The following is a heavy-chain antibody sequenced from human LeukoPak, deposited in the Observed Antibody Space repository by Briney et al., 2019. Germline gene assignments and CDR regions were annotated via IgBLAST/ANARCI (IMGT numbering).Heavy chain of an antibody. Sequence: PSETLSLTCAVSGGSISSGGYSWSWIRQPPGKGLEWIGYIYHSGSTYYNPSLKSRVTISVDWSKNQFSLKLSSVTAADTAVYYCARGDCSSTSCYALSWFDPWGQGTLVTVSS. CDR2: IYHSGST. CDR1: GGSISSGGYS. CDR3: ARGDCSSTSCYALSWFDP. D-gene: IGHD2-2*01. V-gene: IGHV4-30-2*01. J-gene: IGHJ5*02.